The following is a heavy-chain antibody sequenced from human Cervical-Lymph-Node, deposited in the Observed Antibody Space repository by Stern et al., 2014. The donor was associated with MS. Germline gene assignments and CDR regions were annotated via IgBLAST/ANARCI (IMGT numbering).Heavy chain of an antibody. Sequence: VQLVQSGAELKKSGESLKISCKTSGYNFINYWIAWVRQVPGKGLEWIGSIYPGDSDIRYSPSFQGHVTMSVDRSITTAYLQWNSLKASDSGVYYCARWSVACDYWGQGALITVSS. J-gene: IGHJ4*02. D-gene: IGHD2-21*01. CDR1: GYNFINYW. CDR2: IYPGDSDI. CDR3: ARWSVACDY. V-gene: IGHV5-51*03.